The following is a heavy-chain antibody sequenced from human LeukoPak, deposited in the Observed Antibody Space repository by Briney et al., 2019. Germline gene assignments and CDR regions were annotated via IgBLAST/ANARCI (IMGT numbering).Heavy chain of an antibody. Sequence: YPGGSLRLSCAASGFTLSSYWMHWFRQVPGKGLVWVSRIKSDGSDTRYADSVKGRFTISRDNAKNTLYLQMNSLRAEDTAVYYCARGPLIAAAGTWWGQGTLVTVSS. V-gene: IGHV3-74*01. D-gene: IGHD6-13*01. CDR2: IKSDGSDT. J-gene: IGHJ4*02. CDR3: ARGPLIAAAGTW. CDR1: GFTLSSYW.